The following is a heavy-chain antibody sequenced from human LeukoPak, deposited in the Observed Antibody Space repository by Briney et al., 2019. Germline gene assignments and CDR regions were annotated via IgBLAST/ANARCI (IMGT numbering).Heavy chain of an antibody. CDR1: GFTVSSNY. V-gene: IGHV3-53*01. CDR2: IYSGGST. D-gene: IGHD6-19*01. J-gene: IGHJ4*02. CDR3: ARDSRGIAVAGAYYFDY. Sequence: GGSLRLSCAASGFTVSSNYMSWVRQAPGKGLEWVSVIYSGGSTYYADSVKGRLTISRDNSKNTLYLQMNSLRAEDTAVYYCARDSRGIAVAGAYYFDYWGQGTLVTVSS.